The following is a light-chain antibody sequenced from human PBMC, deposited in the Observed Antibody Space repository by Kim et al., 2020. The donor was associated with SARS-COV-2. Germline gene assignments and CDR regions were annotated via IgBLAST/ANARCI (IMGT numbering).Light chain of an antibody. CDR2: KDS. V-gene: IGLV3-27*01. CDR3: YSAADNNLV. J-gene: IGLJ3*02. CDR1: VLAKKY. Sequence: SVVPGQTARITCSGDVLAKKYARWFQQKPGQAPVLVIYKDSERPSGIPERFSGSSSGTTVTLTISGAQVEDEADYYCYSAADNNLVFGGGTKLTVL.